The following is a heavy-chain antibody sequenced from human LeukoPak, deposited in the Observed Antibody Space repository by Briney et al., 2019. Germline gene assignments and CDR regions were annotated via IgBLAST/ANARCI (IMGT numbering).Heavy chain of an antibody. CDR1: GGTFSSYA. Sequence: SVKVSCKASGGTFSSYAISWVRQAPGQGLEWMGGIIPIFGTANYAQKFQGRVTITTDESTSTAYMELSSLRSEDTAVYYCASGFRTYYYDSSGYPNWGQGTMVTVSS. CDR3: ASGFRTYYYDSSGYPN. CDR2: IIPIFGTA. V-gene: IGHV1-69*05. D-gene: IGHD3-22*01. J-gene: IGHJ3*01.